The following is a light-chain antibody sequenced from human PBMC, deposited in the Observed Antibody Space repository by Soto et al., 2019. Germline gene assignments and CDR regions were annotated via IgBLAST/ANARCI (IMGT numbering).Light chain of an antibody. CDR1: SSNTGAGSD. CDR2: SNS. J-gene: IGLJ3*02. Sequence: QSVLTQPPSVSGAPGQRVTISCTGTSSNTGAGSDVHWYQQHPGTAPRYLIYSNSNRPSGVPDRFSGSKSGTSASLAISGLQAEDEADYFCQSHDTSLRGWVFGGGTKLTV. V-gene: IGLV1-40*01. CDR3: QSHDTSLRGWV.